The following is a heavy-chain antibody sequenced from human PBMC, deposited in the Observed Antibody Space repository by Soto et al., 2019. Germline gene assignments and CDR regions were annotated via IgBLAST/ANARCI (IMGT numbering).Heavy chain of an antibody. V-gene: IGHV1-46*01. Sequence: GASVKVSCKASGYIFTSYYIHWVRQAPGQGLEWMGWINPFDGSRMFAQSFQGRVTMTRDTSTSTVYMEVSSLRSEDTAVYYCARALIVTGYYIHDDFDIWG. D-gene: IGHD3-9*01. CDR3: ARALIVTGYYIHDDFDI. CDR2: INPFDGSR. CDR1: GYIFTSYY. J-gene: IGHJ3*02.